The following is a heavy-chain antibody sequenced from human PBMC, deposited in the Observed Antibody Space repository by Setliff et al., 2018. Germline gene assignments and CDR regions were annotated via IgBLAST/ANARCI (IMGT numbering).Heavy chain of an antibody. Sequence: SVKVSCKASGGTFSDYGISWVRQAPGQGLEWMGGTIPIFGTTDYAQKFQGRVTIITDESTSTAFMQLSSLRSDDTAVYYCARAPPRIVVAVAALDYWGQGALVTVSS. CDR2: TIPIFGTT. J-gene: IGHJ4*02. CDR1: GGTFSDYG. V-gene: IGHV1-69*05. CDR3: ARAPPRIVVAVAALDY. D-gene: IGHD2-15*01.